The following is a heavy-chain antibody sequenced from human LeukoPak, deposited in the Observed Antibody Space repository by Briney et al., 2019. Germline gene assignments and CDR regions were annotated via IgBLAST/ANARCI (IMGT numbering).Heavy chain of an antibody. CDR1: GYTLTELS. CDR2: FDPEDGET. CDR3: ARLRSSTRTAFDY. V-gene: IGHV1-24*01. J-gene: IGHJ4*02. D-gene: IGHD2-2*01. Sequence: ASVKVSCKVSGYTLTELSMHWVRQAPGKGLEWMGGFDPEDGETIYAQKFQGRVTMTTDTSTSTAYMELRSLRSDDTAVYYCARLRSSTRTAFDYWGQGTLVTVSS.